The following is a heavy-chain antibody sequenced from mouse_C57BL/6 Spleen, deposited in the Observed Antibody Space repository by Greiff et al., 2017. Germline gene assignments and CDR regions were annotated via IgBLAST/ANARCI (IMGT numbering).Heavy chain of an antibody. D-gene: IGHD1-1*01. Sequence: VQLQQPGAELVKPGASVKLSCKASGYTFTSYWMHWVKQRPGQGLEWIGMIHPNSGSTNYNEKFKSKATLTVDKSSSTAYMQLSSLTSEDSAVYYCARFYYYGSSYFGYWGQGTTLTVSS. CDR2: IHPNSGST. V-gene: IGHV1-64*01. J-gene: IGHJ2*01. CDR3: ARFYYYGSSYFGY. CDR1: GYTFTSYW.